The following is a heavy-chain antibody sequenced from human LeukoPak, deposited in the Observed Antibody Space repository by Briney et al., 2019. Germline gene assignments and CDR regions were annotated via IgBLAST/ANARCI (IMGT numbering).Heavy chain of an antibody. CDR3: AERKYYYDSSGYYSTAFDI. CDR2: INHSGST. Sequence: SETLSLTCAVYGGSFSGYYWSWIRQPPGKGLEWIGEINHSGSTNYNPSLKSRVTISVDTSKNQFSLKLSSVTAADTAVYYCAERKYYYDSSGYYSTAFDIWGQGTMVTVSS. CDR1: GGSFSGYY. V-gene: IGHV4-34*01. D-gene: IGHD3-22*01. J-gene: IGHJ3*02.